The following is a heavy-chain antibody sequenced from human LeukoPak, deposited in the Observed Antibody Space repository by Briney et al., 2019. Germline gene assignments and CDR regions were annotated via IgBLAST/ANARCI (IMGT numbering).Heavy chain of an antibody. V-gene: IGHV4-39*01. J-gene: IGHJ2*01. CDR1: GGSISSSSYY. CDR3: GVSYWGADYWYFDL. CDR2: IYYSGST. D-gene: IGHD1-26*01. Sequence: PSETLSLTCTVSGGSISSSSYYWGWIRQPPGKGLEWIGSIYYSGSTYYNPSLKSRVTISVDTSKNQFSLKLSSVTAADTAVYYCGVSYWGADYWYFDLSGRGTLVTVSS.